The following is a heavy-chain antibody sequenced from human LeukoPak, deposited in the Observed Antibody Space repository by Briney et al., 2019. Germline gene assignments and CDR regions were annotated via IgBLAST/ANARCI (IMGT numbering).Heavy chain of an antibody. CDR2: ISGSADGT. V-gene: IGHV3-23*01. CDR1: GFTFSTYA. J-gene: IGHJ5*02. Sequence: GGSLRLSCAASGFTFSTYAMSWVRQAPGKGLEWVSSISGSADGTYYADSVEGRFTICRDNSKETLYLQMNSLRADDTAVYYCAKGRAPGKVDWFDPWGQGTLVTVSS. D-gene: IGHD6-13*01. CDR3: AKGRAPGKVDWFDP.